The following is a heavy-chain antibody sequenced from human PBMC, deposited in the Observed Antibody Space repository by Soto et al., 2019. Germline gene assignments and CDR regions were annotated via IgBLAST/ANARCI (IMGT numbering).Heavy chain of an antibody. D-gene: IGHD3-10*01. Sequence: ASVNVSCKASGCTFSSYGISWVRQAPVQWLERMGEIIPIYGTANYAQKSQSRVTITEDESTSTAYMELSSLRTEDTAVYYCASAPSGGYPNFDYWGQGTLVTVSS. CDR3: ASAPSGGYPNFDY. CDR2: IIPIYGTA. CDR1: GCTFSSYG. V-gene: IGHV1-69*13. J-gene: IGHJ4*02.